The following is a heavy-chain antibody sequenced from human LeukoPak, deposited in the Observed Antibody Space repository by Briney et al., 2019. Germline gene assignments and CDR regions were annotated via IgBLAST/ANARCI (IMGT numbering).Heavy chain of an antibody. D-gene: IGHD3-22*01. CDR3: ARAVSYYDSSGYPDY. J-gene: IGHJ4*02. CDR2: ISAYNGNT. V-gene: IGHV1-18*01. Sequence: ASVKVSCKASGYTFTSYGISWVRQAPGQGLEWMGWISAYNGNTNYAQKLQGRVTMTTDTSTSTAYMELRSLSSDDPAVYYCARAVSYYDSSGYPDYWGQGTLVTVSS. CDR1: GYTFTSYG.